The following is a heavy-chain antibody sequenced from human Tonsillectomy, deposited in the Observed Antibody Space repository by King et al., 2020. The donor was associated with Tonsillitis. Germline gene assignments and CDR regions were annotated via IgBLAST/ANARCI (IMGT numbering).Heavy chain of an antibody. CDR1: GLTFRNYG. Sequence: VQLVKSGGGVVQPGRSLRLSCAVSGLTFRNYGMHWVRQAPGKGLEWVAVISYDGSDKYYADSVKGRFTISRDNSKNTLFLQMNRLRAEDTAVYYCAKVDRVVRGVIITERYYYGMDVWGQGTTVTVSS. V-gene: IGHV3-30*18. CDR2: ISYDGSDK. D-gene: IGHD3-10*01. CDR3: AKVDRVVRGVIITERYYYGMDV. J-gene: IGHJ6*02.